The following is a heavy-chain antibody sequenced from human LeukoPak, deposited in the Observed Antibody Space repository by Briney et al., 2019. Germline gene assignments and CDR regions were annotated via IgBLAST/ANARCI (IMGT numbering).Heavy chain of an antibody. V-gene: IGHV1-69*06. CDR1: GYTFTIYG. CDR2: IIPIFGTP. Sequence: ASVKVSCKASGYTFTIYGITWVRQAPGQGLEWMGGIIPIFGTPNYAQKFQGRVTITADKTTSTVYMDVSSLRSEDTGVYYCARLVVPAARGDYYYYGMDVWGKGTTVIVSS. CDR3: ARLVVPAARGDYYYYGMDV. J-gene: IGHJ6*04. D-gene: IGHD2-2*01.